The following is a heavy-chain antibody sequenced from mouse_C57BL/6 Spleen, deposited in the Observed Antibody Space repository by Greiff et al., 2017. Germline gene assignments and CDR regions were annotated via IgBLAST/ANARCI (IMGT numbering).Heavy chain of an antibody. D-gene: IGHD2-1*01. Sequence: EVQVVESGGGLVKPGGSLKLSCAASGFTFSSYAMSWVRQTPEKRLEWVATISDGGSYTYYPDNVKGRFTISRDNAKNNLYLQMSHLKSEDTAMXYCARAYGNYPRYFDVWGTGTTVTVSS. J-gene: IGHJ1*03. CDR1: GFTFSSYA. V-gene: IGHV5-4*01. CDR2: ISDGGSYT. CDR3: ARAYGNYPRYFDV.